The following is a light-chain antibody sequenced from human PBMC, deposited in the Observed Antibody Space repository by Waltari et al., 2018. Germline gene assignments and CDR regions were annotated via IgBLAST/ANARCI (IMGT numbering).Light chain of an antibody. CDR3: QQRSDWPRT. CDR2: EAS. Sequence: EIVLTQSPATLSLSPGERATLSCRASRSVSSYLAWYHQKPGQAPRLLIYEASNRATGVPARFSGSGSGTDFTLTISSLEPEDFAVYFCQQRSDWPRTFGQGTKVEIK. CDR1: RSVSSY. V-gene: IGKV3-11*01. J-gene: IGKJ1*01.